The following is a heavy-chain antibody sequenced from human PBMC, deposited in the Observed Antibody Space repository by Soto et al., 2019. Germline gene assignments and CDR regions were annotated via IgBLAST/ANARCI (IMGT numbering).Heavy chain of an antibody. CDR1: GFTFSSYG. D-gene: IGHD3-10*01. CDR3: AKDHGSGSYSDAFDI. CDR2: ISYDGSNK. V-gene: IGHV3-30*18. J-gene: IGHJ3*02. Sequence: GGSLRLSCAASGFTFSSYGMHWVRQAPGKGLEWVAVISYDGSNKYYADSVKGRFTISRDNSKNTLYLQMNSLRAEDTAVYYCAKDHGSGSYSDAFDIWGQGTMVTVSS.